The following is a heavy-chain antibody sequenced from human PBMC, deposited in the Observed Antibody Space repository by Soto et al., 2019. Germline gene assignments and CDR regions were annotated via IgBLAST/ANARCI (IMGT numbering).Heavy chain of an antibody. CDR2: FYYSEST. J-gene: IGHJ6*02. Sequence: SETLSLTCTVSGGSISSGPYSWGWISQPPGEGLEWIGTFYYSESTYYNPSLEGRVTISVDTSKNQFSLKVSSVTVADTAVYYCARLGGYCSSTSCYCFYGMGVWGQGTTVTVSS. CDR3: ARLGGYCSSTSCYCFYGMGV. CDR1: GGSISSGPYS. V-gene: IGHV4-39*01. D-gene: IGHD2-2*01.